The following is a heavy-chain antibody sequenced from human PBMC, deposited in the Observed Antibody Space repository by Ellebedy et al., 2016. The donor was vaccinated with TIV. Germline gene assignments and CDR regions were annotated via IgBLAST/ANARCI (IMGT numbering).Heavy chain of an antibody. J-gene: IGHJ6*03. Sequence: GGSLRLSXGASGFTFSSYWMHWVRQAPGKGLVWVSHINSDGSSANYADSVEGRFTISRDNAKNTLYLQMNSLRAEDTGVHYCAGAGPHFYYCMDVWGKGTTVTVSS. D-gene: IGHD3-10*01. V-gene: IGHV3-74*01. CDR3: AGAGPHFYYCMDV. CDR1: GFTFSSYW. CDR2: INSDGSSA.